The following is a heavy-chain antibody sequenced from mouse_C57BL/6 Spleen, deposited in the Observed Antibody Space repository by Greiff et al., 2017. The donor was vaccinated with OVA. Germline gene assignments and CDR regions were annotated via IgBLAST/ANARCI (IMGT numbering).Heavy chain of an antibody. V-gene: IGHV5-17*01. CDR1: GFTFSDYG. Sequence: EVHLVESGGGLVKPGGSLKLSCAASGFTFSDYGMHWVRQAPEKGLEWVAYISSGSSTIYYADTVKGRFTISRDNAKNTLFLPSTSLRSEDTAMYYCARQDVYDGYAVDYWGQGTSVTVSS. D-gene: IGHD2-2*01. CDR2: ISSGSSTI. CDR3: ARQDVYDGYAVDY. J-gene: IGHJ4*01.